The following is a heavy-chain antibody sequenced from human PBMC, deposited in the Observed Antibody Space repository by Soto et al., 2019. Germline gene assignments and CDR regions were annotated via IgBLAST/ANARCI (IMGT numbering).Heavy chain of an antibody. CDR1: GGSISSSSYY. J-gene: IGHJ4*02. D-gene: IGHD2-2*01. V-gene: IGHV4-39*01. Sequence: SETLSLTCTVSGGSISSSSYYWGWIRQPPGKGLEWIGSIYYSGSTYYNPSLKSRVTISVDTSKNQFSLKLSSVTAADTAVYYCARGRNIVVVPAAYYFDYWGQGTLVTVSS. CDR3: ARGRNIVVVPAAYYFDY. CDR2: IYYSGST.